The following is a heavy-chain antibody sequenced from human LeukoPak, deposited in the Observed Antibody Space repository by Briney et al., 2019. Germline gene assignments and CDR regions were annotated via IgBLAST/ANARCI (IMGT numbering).Heavy chain of an antibody. D-gene: IGHD5-18*01. Sequence: PGRSLRLSYAASGFTFSSYGMHWVQAPGKGLEWVAVIWYDGSNKYYADSVKGRFTISRDNSKNTLYLQMNSLRAEDTAVYYCARVVDTAMVYLDYWGQGTLVTVSS. CDR1: GFTFSSYG. CDR3: ARVVDTAMVYLDY. CDR2: IWYDGSNK. V-gene: IGHV3-33*01. J-gene: IGHJ4*02.